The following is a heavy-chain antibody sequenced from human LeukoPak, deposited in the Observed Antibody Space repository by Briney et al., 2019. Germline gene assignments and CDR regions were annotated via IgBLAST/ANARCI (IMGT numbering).Heavy chain of an antibody. J-gene: IGHJ4*02. CDR3: ARELVLGRWLQRNSGIDY. D-gene: IGHD5-24*01. CDR1: GYTFTGYY. CDR2: INPNSGGT. V-gene: IGHV1-2*06. Sequence: VASVKVSCKASGYTFTGYYMHWVRQAPGQGLEWMGRINPNSGGTNYAQKFQGRVTMTRDTSISTAYMELSRLRSDDTAVYYCARELVLGRWLQRNSGIDYWGQGTLVTVSS.